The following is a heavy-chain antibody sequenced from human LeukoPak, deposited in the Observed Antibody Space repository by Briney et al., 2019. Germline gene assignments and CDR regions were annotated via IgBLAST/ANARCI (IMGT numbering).Heavy chain of an antibody. CDR2: IYTSGST. J-gene: IGHJ4*02. D-gene: IGHD3-16*02. CDR1: GGSISSYY. Sequence: PSETLSLTCTVSGGSISSYYWSWIRQPAGKGLEWIGRIYTSGSTNYNPSLKSRVTMSVDTSKNQFSLKLSSVTAADTAVYCCARFSYDYVWGSYRSVHFDYWGQGTLVTVSS. CDR3: ARFSYDYVWGSYRSVHFDY. V-gene: IGHV4-4*07.